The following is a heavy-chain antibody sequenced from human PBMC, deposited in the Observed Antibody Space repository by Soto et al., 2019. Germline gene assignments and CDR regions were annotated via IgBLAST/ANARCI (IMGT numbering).Heavy chain of an antibody. CDR1: GYTFTGYY. CDR2: INPNSGGT. D-gene: IGHD6-19*01. CDR3: ARADSSGWYRTDY. V-gene: IGHV1-2*04. J-gene: IGHJ4*02. Sequence: QVQLVQSGAEVKKPGASVKVSCKASGYTFTGYYMHWVRQAPGQGPEWMGWINPNSGGTNYAQKFQGWVTMTRDTSISTAYMELSRLRSDDTAVYYCARADSSGWYRTDYWGQGTLVTVSS.